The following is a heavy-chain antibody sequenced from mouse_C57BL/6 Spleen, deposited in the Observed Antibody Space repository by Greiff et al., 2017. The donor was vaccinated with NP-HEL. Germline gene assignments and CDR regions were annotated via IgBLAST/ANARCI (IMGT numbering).Heavy chain of an antibody. CDR3: ARRQTAQATSWFAY. CDR1: GFTFSSYG. V-gene: IGHV5-6*01. Sequence: EVHLVESGGDLVKPGGSLKLSCAASGFTFSSYGMSWVRQTPDKRLEWVATISSGGSYTYYPDSVKGRFTISRDNAKNTLYLQMSSLKSEDTAMYYCARRQTAQATSWFAYWGQGTLVTVSA. D-gene: IGHD3-2*02. CDR2: ISSGGSYT. J-gene: IGHJ3*01.